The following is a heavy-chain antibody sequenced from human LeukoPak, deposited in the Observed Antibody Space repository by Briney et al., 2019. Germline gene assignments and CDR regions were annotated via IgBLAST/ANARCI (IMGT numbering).Heavy chain of an antibody. Sequence: SDTLSLTCAVYGGSFSGYYWSWIRQPAGKGLEWIGRIYTSGSTNYNPSLKSRVTMSVDTSKNQFSLKLSSVTAADTAVYYCARDRYYYNSGSPLFDYWGQGTLVTVSS. CDR3: ARDRYYYNSGSPLFDY. V-gene: IGHV4-4*07. D-gene: IGHD3-10*01. CDR2: IYTSGST. CDR1: GGSFSGYY. J-gene: IGHJ4*02.